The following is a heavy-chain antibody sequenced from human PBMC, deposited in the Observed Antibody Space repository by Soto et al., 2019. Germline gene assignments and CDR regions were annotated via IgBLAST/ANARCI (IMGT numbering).Heavy chain of an antibody. CDR2: MYYSGRT. CDR1: GGAINSSRYY. J-gene: IGHJ4*02. V-gene: IGHV4-39*01. D-gene: IGHD3-10*01. Sequence: PSETLPLTCTVAGGAINSSRYYWGWIRQPPGKGRGGIGSMYYSGRTYYDPSLKSRVTISVDTSKNQFSLKLNSVSAADTAVYYCARHWFTPGPWMGLFDYWGQGTLVTVSS. CDR3: ARHWFTPGPWMGLFDY.